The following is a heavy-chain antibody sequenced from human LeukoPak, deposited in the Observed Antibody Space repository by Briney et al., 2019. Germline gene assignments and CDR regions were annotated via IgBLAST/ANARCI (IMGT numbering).Heavy chain of an antibody. CDR3: ACDRDYYDSSGYYNY. CDR1: GFTFSSYW. V-gene: IGHV3-74*01. J-gene: IGHJ4*02. Sequence: GGSLRLTCAASGFTFSSYWMHWVRQAPGKGLVWVSRINSDGSGTIYADSVQGRFTISRDNAKNTLYLQMNSLRAEDTAVYYCACDRDYYDSSGYYNYWGQGTLVTVSS. D-gene: IGHD3-22*01. CDR2: INSDGSGT.